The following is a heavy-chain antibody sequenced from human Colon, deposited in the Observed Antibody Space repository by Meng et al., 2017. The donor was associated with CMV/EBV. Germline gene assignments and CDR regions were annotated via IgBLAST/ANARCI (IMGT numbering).Heavy chain of an antibody. Sequence: VSGDSHNTDRNNWSWIRQSPGRGLEWLGYITSSGRTRYNPSLKSRLSISLETAKNQFSLQLTSVTAADTALYYCARDYSQFSSGWHDWGQGILVTVSS. D-gene: IGHD6-19*01. CDR1: GDSHNTDRNN. CDR2: ITSSGRT. J-gene: IGHJ4*02. CDR3: ARDYSQFSSGWHD. V-gene: IGHV4-61*01.